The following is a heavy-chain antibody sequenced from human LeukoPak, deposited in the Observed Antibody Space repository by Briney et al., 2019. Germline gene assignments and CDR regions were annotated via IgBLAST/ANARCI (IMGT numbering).Heavy chain of an antibody. CDR1: RFTFRNYA. CDR2: ISSDGTNK. V-gene: IGHV3-30*04. CDR3: ARDRSQEFDP. J-gene: IGHJ5*02. Sequence: GSLRLSCAASRFTFRNYAMHWVRQAPGKGLEWLAVISSDGTNKDYADSVKGRFSISRDNSKNTLYLQMNRLRADDTAVYYCARDRSQEFDPWGQGTLVTVSS. D-gene: IGHD3-10*01.